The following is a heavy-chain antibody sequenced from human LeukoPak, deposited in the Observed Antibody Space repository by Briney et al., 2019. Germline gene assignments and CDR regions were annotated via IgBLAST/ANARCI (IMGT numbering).Heavy chain of an antibody. Sequence: GASVKVSCKASGYTFTGYYMHWVRQAPGQGLEWMGWINPNSGGTNYAQKFQGRVTMTRDTSISTAYMELSRLRSDDTAVYYCARGGSGSYGYYYYYMDVWGKGTTVTVSS. CDR3: ARGGSGSYGYYYYYMDV. V-gene: IGHV1-2*02. J-gene: IGHJ6*03. CDR2: INPNSGGT. D-gene: IGHD1-26*01. CDR1: GYTFTGYY.